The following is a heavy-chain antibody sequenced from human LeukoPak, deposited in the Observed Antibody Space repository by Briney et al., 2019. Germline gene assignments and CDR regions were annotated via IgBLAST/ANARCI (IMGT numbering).Heavy chain of an antibody. D-gene: IGHD3-22*01. V-gene: IGHV3-48*03. CDR2: ISTSGGTK. Sequence: GGSLRLSCAASAFTFSTYEMNWVRQAPGKGLEWVSYISTSGGTKYYADSVKGRFTISRDNAKNSLYMQMNSLRAEDTAVYYCARDRDPGYNDSSGYRRVNAFDIWGQGTMVTVSS. CDR1: AFTFSTYE. J-gene: IGHJ3*02. CDR3: ARDRDPGYNDSSGYRRVNAFDI.